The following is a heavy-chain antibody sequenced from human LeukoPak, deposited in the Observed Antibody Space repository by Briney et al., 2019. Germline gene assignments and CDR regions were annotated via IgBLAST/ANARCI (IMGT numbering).Heavy chain of an antibody. Sequence: PGGSLRLSCAASGFSFSTYSMNWVRQAPGKGLEWVANIKQDGSEKYYVDSVKGRFTISRDNAKNSLYLQMNSLRAEDTAVYYCARDRLSWFDPWGQGTLVTASS. V-gene: IGHV3-7*01. J-gene: IGHJ5*02. CDR1: GFSFSTYS. CDR3: ARDRLSWFDP. CDR2: IKQDGSEK.